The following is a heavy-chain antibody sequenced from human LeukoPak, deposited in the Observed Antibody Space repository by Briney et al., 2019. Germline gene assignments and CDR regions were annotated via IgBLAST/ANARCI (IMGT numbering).Heavy chain of an antibody. J-gene: IGHJ6*03. D-gene: IGHD2-2*01. Sequence: PSETLSLTCTVSGGSISSYYWSWIRQPPGKGLEWIGDIYYSGSTNYNPSLKSRVTISVDTSKNQFSLKLSSVTAADTAVYYCARAEYQLLSAYYYYYMDVWGKGTTVTVSS. CDR3: ARAEYQLLSAYYYYYMDV. CDR2: IYYSGST. V-gene: IGHV4-59*01. CDR1: GGSISSYY.